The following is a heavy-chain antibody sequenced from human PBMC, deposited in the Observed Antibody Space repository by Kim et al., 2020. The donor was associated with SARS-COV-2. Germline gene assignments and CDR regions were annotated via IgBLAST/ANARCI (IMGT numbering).Heavy chain of an antibody. CDR2: IIPIFGTA. D-gene: IGHD2-2*01. Sequence: SVKVSCKASGGTFSSYAISWVRQAPGQGLEWMGGIIPIFGTANYAQKFQGRVTITADESTSTAYMELSSLRSEDTAVYYCARVTPCSTSCYYYFDYWGQGALVTVSS. J-gene: IGHJ4*02. CDR3: ARVTPCSTSCYYYFDY. CDR1: GGTFSSYA. V-gene: IGHV1-69*13.